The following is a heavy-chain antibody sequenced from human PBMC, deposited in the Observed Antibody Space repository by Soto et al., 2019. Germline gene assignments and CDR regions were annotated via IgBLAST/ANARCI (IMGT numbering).Heavy chain of an antibody. CDR1: GFTFSSYS. D-gene: IGHD3-22*01. CDR2: ISYDGSNK. V-gene: IGHV3-30-3*01. CDR3: ARDPRQYYDSSGYSDAFDI. Sequence: QVQLVESGGGVVQPGRSLRLSCAASGFTFSSYSLHWVRQAPGKGLEWVAVISYDGSNKYYADSAKGRFSISRDNSKNTLYLQMNSLRAEDTAVYYCARDPRQYYDSSGYSDAFDIWGQGTMVTVSS. J-gene: IGHJ3*02.